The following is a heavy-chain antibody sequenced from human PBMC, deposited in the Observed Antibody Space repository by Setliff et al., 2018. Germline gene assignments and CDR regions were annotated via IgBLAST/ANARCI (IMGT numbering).Heavy chain of an antibody. CDR3: ARTCSGSGCYAGLES. D-gene: IGHD2-15*01. Sequence: GGSLRLSCAASGFTFSTYRMHWVRQAPGKGLEWVAVIWGDGGTKYHADSVKGRFTISRDNSKNTLYLQMNSLRPEDTAVYYCARTCSGSGCYAGLESWGQGAPVTVSS. CDR2: IWGDGGTK. V-gene: IGHV3-33*08. J-gene: IGHJ4*02. CDR1: GFTFSTYR.